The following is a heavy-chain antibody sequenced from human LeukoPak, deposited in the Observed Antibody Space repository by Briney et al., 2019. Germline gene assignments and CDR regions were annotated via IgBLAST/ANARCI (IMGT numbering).Heavy chain of an antibody. Sequence: SETLSLTCAVYGGSFSGYYWSWIRQPPGKGLEWIGEINHSGSTNHNPSLKSRVTISVDTSKNQFSLKLSSVTAADTAVYYCARDSGSYYKPYYFDYWGQGTLVTVSS. CDR2: INHSGST. V-gene: IGHV4-34*01. J-gene: IGHJ4*02. CDR3: ARDSGSYYKPYYFDY. D-gene: IGHD1-26*01. CDR1: GGSFSGYY.